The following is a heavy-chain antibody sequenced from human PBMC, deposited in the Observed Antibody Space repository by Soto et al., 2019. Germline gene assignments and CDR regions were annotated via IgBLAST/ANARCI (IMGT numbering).Heavy chain of an antibody. CDR3: ARALGYCRSGTCYREWFDP. Sequence: QVQLVQSGAEVKKPGASVKVSCKASGYTFTTHGISWVRQVPGQGLEWMGWVRGDNGHTNYAQSLQGRVTMTTDTSTNTAYMELRSLRSDDTAVYYCARALGYCRSGTCYREWFDPWGQGTLVTVSP. CDR2: VRGDNGHT. V-gene: IGHV1-18*01. D-gene: IGHD2-15*01. J-gene: IGHJ5*02. CDR1: GYTFTTHG.